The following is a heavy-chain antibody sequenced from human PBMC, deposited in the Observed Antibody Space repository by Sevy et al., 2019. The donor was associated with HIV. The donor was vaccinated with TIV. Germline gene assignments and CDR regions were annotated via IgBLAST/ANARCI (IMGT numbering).Heavy chain of an antibody. CDR2: ISYDGIIK. V-gene: IGHV3-30*04. CDR3: AREGGYTSAWSPGNH. CDR1: GFTFNTHA. Sequence: GGSLRLSCAASGFTFNTHAMHWVRQAPGKGLEWVALISYDGIIKYYADSVKGRLTISRGNSKNTLSLQRNSLRVEDTAVYYCAREGGYTSAWSPGNHWGKGTLVTVSS. J-gene: IGHJ4*02. D-gene: IGHD6-19*01.